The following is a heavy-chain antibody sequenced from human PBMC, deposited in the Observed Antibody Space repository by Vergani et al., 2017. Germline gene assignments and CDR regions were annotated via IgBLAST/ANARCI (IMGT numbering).Heavy chain of an antibody. D-gene: IGHD6-19*01. J-gene: IGHJ3*01. CDR1: GFTFDDYA. CDR2: ISGDGGST. Sequence: VQLVESGGGVVQPGRSLRLSCAASGFTFDDYAMHWVRQAPGKGLEWVSLISGDGGSTYYADSVKGRFTISRRNIKNSLYLQMNSLITEDTALYYLAKPLGAYSSGFDAFDFWGQGTMVTVSS. CDR3: AKPLGAYSSGFDAFDF. V-gene: IGHV3-43*02.